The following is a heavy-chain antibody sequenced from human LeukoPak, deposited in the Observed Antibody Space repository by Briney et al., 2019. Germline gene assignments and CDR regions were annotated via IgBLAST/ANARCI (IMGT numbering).Heavy chain of an antibody. CDR1: GFTVSSNY. J-gene: IGHJ4*02. D-gene: IGHD5-12*01. CDR3: ARGVATILSQYYFDY. Sequence: PGGSLRLSCAASGFTVSSNYMSWVRQAPGKGLEWVSVIYSGGSTYYADSVKGRFTISRHNSKNTLYLQMNSLRAEDTAVYYCARGVATILSQYYFDYWGQETLVTVSS. V-gene: IGHV3-53*04. CDR2: IYSGGST.